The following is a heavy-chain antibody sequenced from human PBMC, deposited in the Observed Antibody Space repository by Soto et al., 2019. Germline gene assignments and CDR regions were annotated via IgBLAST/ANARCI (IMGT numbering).Heavy chain of an antibody. D-gene: IGHD2-8*02. CDR2: IAYDGSNR. J-gene: IGHJ4*02. CDR1: GFTFNIDG. V-gene: IGHV3-30*18. CDR3: AKDGGTGKYYDY. Sequence: QVQLVESGGGVVQPGRSLILSCAASGFTFNIDGMHWVRQAPGKGLEWVSVIAYDGSNRYYADSVKGRFTISRDNSKNTLYLQMNSLRPEDTAVYYCAKDGGTGKYYDYWGQGTLVTVSS.